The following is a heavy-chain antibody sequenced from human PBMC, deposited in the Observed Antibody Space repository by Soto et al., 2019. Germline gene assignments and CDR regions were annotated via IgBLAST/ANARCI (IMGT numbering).Heavy chain of an antibody. CDR2: IWYDGNNK. Sequence: GGSLSLSCAASGFTFSSYGMHWVRQAPGKGLEWVAVIWYDGNNKYYADSVKGRFTISRDNSKNTLYLQMNSLRAEDTAVYYCARDQSPWFGETHFNWFDPWGQGTLVTVSS. D-gene: IGHD3-10*01. CDR3: ARDQSPWFGETHFNWFDP. V-gene: IGHV3-33*01. CDR1: GFTFSSYG. J-gene: IGHJ5*02.